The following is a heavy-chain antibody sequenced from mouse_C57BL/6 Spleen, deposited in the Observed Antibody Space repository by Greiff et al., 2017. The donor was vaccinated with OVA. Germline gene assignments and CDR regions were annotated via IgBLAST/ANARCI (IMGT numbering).Heavy chain of an antibody. V-gene: IGHV5-9-1*02. CDR1: GFTFSSYA. CDR3: TRDGSYSNYGGFAY. CDR2: ISSGGDYI. Sequence: EVKVVESGEGLVKPGGSLKLSCAASGFTFSSYAMSWVRQTPEKRLEWVAYISSGGDYIYYADTVKGRFTISRDNARNTLYLQMSSLKSEDTAMYYCTRDGSYSNYGGFAYWGQGTLVTVSA. D-gene: IGHD2-5*01. J-gene: IGHJ3*01.